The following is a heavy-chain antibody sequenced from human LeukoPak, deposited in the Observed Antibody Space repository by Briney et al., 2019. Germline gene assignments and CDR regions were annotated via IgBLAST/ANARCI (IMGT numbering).Heavy chain of an antibody. CDR2: IYTSGST. CDR3: ARGGLRFLEWLSLVSDAFDI. J-gene: IGHJ3*02. D-gene: IGHD3-3*01. CDR1: GGSISSGSYY. V-gene: IGHV4-61*02. Sequence: PSQTLSLTCTVSGGSISSGSYYWSWIRQPAGKGLEWIGRIYTSGSTNYNPSLKSRVTISVDTSKNQFSLKLSSVTAADTAVYYCARGGLRFLEWLSLVSDAFDIWGQGTMVTVSS.